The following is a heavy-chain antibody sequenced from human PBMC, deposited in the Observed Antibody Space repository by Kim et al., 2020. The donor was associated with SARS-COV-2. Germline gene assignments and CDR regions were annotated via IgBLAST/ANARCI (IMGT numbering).Heavy chain of an antibody. CDR2: INSDGSSK. CDR3: VREPSN. Sequence: SINSDGSSKDHADSVNGRFTISRGSAKRSVSLQMNSLTPEDTAVYYCVREPSNWGQGTLVTVSS. V-gene: IGHV3-11*01. J-gene: IGHJ4*02.